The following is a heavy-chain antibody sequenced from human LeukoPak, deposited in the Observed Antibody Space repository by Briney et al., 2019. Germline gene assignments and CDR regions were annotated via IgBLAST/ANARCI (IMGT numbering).Heavy chain of an antibody. J-gene: IGHJ3*02. Sequence: GGSLRLSCAASGFTFSSYAMSWVRQAPGKGLEWVSAISGSGGSTYYADSVKGRFTISRDNSKNTLYLQMNSLRAEDTAVYCCVINVRITMIVVVIPDAFDIWGQGTMVTVSS. CDR1: GFTFSSYA. CDR2: ISGSGGST. D-gene: IGHD3-22*01. V-gene: IGHV3-23*01. CDR3: VINVRITMIVVVIPDAFDI.